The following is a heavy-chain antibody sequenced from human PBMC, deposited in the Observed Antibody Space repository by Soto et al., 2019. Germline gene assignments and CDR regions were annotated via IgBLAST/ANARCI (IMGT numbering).Heavy chain of an antibody. CDR2: ISGSGGST. CDR1: GFTFSSYA. D-gene: IGHD6-19*01. J-gene: IGHJ4*02. V-gene: IGHV3-23*01. Sequence: GSLRLSCAASGFTFSSYAMSWVRQAPGKGLEWVSAISGSGGSTYYADSVKGRFTISRDNSKNTLYLQMNSLRAEDTAVYYCAKAFFPRIAVAGPFDYWGQGTLVTVSS. CDR3: AKAFFPRIAVAGPFDY.